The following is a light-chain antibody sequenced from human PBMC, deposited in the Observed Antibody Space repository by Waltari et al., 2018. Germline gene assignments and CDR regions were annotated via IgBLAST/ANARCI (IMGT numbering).Light chain of an antibody. Sequence: QSALTQPASVSGSPGQSITISCTGTTRVVGRYNYVSWYQCHPGKAPELIIYEVTNRPSGVSDRFSGSKSGNTASLSISGLQPEDEADYYCSSYTSIKTPYVVFGGGTKVTVL. CDR1: TRVVGRYNY. CDR3: SSYTSIKTPYVV. V-gene: IGLV2-14*01. CDR2: EVT. J-gene: IGLJ2*01.